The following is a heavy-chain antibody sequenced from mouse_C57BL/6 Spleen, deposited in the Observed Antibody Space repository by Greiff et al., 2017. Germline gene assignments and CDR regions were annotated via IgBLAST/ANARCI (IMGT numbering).Heavy chain of an antibody. J-gene: IGHJ4*01. Sequence: QVQLQQPGAELVKPGASVKLSCKASGYTFTSYWMHWVKQRPGRGLEWIGRIDPNSGGTKYNEKFKSKATLTVDKPSSTAYMQLSSLTSEDSAVYDCARWRTAQYYYAMDYWGQGTSVTVSS. V-gene: IGHV1-72*01. D-gene: IGHD3-3*01. CDR3: ARWRTAQYYYAMDY. CDR2: IDPNSGGT. CDR1: GYTFTSYW.